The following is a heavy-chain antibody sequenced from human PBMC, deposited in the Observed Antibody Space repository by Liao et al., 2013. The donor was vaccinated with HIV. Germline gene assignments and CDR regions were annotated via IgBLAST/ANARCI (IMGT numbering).Heavy chain of an antibody. V-gene: IGHV4-30-4*08. D-gene: IGHD4-23*01. Sequence: QVQLQESGPGLVKPSQTLSLTCTISGGSISSGDYYWTWIRQPPGKGLEWIGYISYSGSTYYNPSLRSRITISADTSKNQFSLKLSSVTAADTALYFCARREFSYGGNSGTFDCWGQGTLVTVSS. CDR2: ISYSGST. CDR1: GGSISSGDYY. CDR3: ARREFSYGGNSGTFDC. J-gene: IGHJ4*02.